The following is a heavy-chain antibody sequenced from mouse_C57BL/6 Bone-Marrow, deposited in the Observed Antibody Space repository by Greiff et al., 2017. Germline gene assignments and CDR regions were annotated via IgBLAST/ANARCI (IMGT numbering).Heavy chain of an antibody. CDR3: TRDGGWLRIYYAMDY. CDR2: IDPETGGT. J-gene: IGHJ4*01. Sequence: VQLQQSGAELVRPGASVTLSCKASGYTFTDYEMHWVKQTPVHGLEWIGAIDPETGGTAYNQKFKGKAILTAAKSSSTAYMELRSLTSEDSAVYYCTRDGGWLRIYYAMDYWGQGTSVTVSS. CDR1: GYTFTDYE. D-gene: IGHD2-3*01. V-gene: IGHV1-15*01.